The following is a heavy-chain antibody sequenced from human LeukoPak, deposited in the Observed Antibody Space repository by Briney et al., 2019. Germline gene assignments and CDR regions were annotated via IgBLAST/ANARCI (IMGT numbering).Heavy chain of an antibody. CDR2: FVGEAGET. CDR3: ATKGPNYSGSGGAED. CDR1: GDTLTEVS. D-gene: IGHD1-26*01. V-gene: IGHV1-24*01. J-gene: IGHJ1*01. Sequence: ASVKLSRKVSGDTLTEVSMHCVRQSAGTGREGLGGFVGEAGETLYAKKFQGRITVTQETSTDPASMELSSLRPEAPAVYYCATKGPNYSGSGGAEDWGQGTLVTVSS.